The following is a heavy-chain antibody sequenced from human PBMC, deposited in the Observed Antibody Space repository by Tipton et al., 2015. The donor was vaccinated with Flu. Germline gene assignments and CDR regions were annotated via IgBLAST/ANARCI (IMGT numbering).Heavy chain of an antibody. CDR3: ARDGGIAVAGTFDY. J-gene: IGHJ4*02. CDR1: GFTFSSYW. V-gene: IGHV3-7*01. Sequence: SLRLSCAASGFTFSSYWMSWVRQAPGKGLEWVANIKQDGSEKYYVDSVKGRFTISRDNAKNSLYLQMNSLRAEDTAVYYCARDGGIAVAGTFDYWGQGTLVTVSS. CDR2: IKQDGSEK. D-gene: IGHD6-19*01.